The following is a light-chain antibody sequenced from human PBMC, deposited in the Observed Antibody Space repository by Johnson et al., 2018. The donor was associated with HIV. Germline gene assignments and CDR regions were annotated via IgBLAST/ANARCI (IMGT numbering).Light chain of an antibody. J-gene: IGLJ1*01. Sequence: QSVLTQPPSVSAAPGQKVTISCSGSSSNIGNNYVSWYQQLPGTAPKLLIYESNKRPSGIPDRFSGSKSGTSATLGITGLQTGDEADYYCGTWDDSLSALYVFGTGTKGTVL. CDR2: ESN. CDR3: GTWDDSLSALYV. CDR1: SSNIGNNY. V-gene: IGLV1-51*02.